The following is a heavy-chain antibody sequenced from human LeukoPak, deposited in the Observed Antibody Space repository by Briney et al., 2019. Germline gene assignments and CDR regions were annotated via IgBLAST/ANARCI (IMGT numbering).Heavy chain of an antibody. J-gene: IGHJ4*02. Sequence: SETLSLTCTVSNYSITNNYYWGWIRQPPGKGLEWIGSIHHSGITYYTPSLESRVTISLDTSKNQFSLRVYSVTAADTAVYYCVRASRGWYEDSWGQGTLVTVSS. CDR3: VRASRGWYEDS. D-gene: IGHD6-19*01. CDR2: IHHSGIT. V-gene: IGHV4-38-2*02. CDR1: NYSITNNYY.